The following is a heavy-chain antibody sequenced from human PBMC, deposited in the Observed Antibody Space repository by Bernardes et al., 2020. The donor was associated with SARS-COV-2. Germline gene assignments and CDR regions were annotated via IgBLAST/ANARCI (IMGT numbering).Heavy chain of an antibody. V-gene: IGHV3-23*01. CDR1: GFTLDTFA. Sequence: GGSLRLSCAASGFTLDTFAMSWVRQVPGKGLEWVSGVSGSGDTYYADSVKGRFTISRDNSKNILFLQMNDLRAEDTAVYYCAKDYCGGDCDFCDYWGQGTVVTVSS. D-gene: IGHD2-21*02. CDR2: VSGSGDT. CDR3: AKDYCGGDCDFCDY. J-gene: IGHJ4*02.